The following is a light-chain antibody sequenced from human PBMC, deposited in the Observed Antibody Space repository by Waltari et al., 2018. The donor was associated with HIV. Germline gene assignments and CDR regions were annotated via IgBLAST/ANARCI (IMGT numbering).Light chain of an antibody. CDR3: VAWDDSLNGPV. V-gene: IGLV1-44*01. J-gene: IGLJ2*01. Sequence: QSVLTQPPSASGTPGQRVTMSCSGGSFNVGSNTVNWYQQLPGTAPKLLIYNNNQRPAGVPDRFSVSKSGTSASLAISGLQSEDEADYYCVAWDDSLNGPVFGGGTKLTVL. CDR2: NNN. CDR1: SFNVGSNT.